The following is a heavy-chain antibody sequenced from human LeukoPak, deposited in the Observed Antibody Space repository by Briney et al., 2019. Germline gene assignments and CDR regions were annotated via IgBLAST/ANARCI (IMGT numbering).Heavy chain of an antibody. J-gene: IGHJ4*02. CDR1: GFTFSSYG. D-gene: IGHD3-10*01. V-gene: IGHV3-30*02. CDR3: AKDPVLSYYGSGSADH. Sequence: GGSLRLSCAASGFTFSSYGMHWVRQAPGKGLEWVAFIRYDGSNKYYADSVKGRFTISRDNSKNTLYLQMNSLRAEDTAIYYCAKDPVLSYYGSGSADHWGQGTLVTVSS. CDR2: IRYDGSNK.